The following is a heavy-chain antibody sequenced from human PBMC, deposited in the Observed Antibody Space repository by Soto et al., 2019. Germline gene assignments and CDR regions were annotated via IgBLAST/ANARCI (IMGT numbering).Heavy chain of an antibody. Sequence: QVQLVQSGTEVKKPGASVKLSCKASGYTFRSYGISWVRQAPGQGPEWMGWLSGYNGNTHYPQKFQGKVTMSTDTSTSTAYMELRSLRSDDTAVYYCSKADSNYAGRFSYYYMDVWGNGTLVTVSS. CDR2: LSGYNGNT. J-gene: IGHJ6*03. D-gene: IGHD4-4*01. CDR3: SKADSNYAGRFSYYYMDV. CDR1: GYTFRSYG. V-gene: IGHV1-18*01.